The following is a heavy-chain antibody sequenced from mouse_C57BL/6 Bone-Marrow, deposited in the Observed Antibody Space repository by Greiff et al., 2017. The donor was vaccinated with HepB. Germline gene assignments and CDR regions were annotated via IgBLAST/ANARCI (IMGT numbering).Heavy chain of an antibody. CDR1: GFTCSNYW. J-gene: IGHJ2*01. D-gene: IGHD4-1*01. CDR3: TELGSDFDY. CDR2: IRLKSDNYAT. V-gene: IGHV6-3*01. Sequence: DVMLVEYGGCLFQAEISLTLSCGASGFTCSNYWMNWVRQAAEKGLEWVAQIRLKSDNYATHYAESVKGRFTISRDDSKSSVYLQMNNLRAEDTGIYYCTELGSDFDYWGQGTTLTVSS.